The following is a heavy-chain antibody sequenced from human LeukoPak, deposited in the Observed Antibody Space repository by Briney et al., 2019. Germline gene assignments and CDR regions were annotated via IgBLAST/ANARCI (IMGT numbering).Heavy chain of an antibody. CDR1: GGSISSYY. V-gene: IGHV4-59*08. Sequence: PSETLSLTCIVSGGSISSYYWSWIRQPPGKGLEWIGYIYYSGSTTYNPSLKSRVTISLQTSKKQFSLKLSSVTAEDTAVYYCARSIVVAGIVSDYYYNAMDVWGQGTTVTVSS. J-gene: IGHJ6*02. CDR2: IYYSGST. CDR3: ARSIVVAGIVSDYYYNAMDV. D-gene: IGHD6-19*01.